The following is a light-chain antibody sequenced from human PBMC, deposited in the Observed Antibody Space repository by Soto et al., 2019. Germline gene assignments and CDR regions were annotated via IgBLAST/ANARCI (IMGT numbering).Light chain of an antibody. J-gene: IGKJ4*01. CDR3: MQGTYWPLT. CDR1: QSLVYSDGKTY. CDR2: KVS. Sequence: DFVMSQSPLSLPVTLGQPSSISCRSSQSLVYSDGKTYLSWFQQRPGKSPRRLIYKVSNRDSGVPERFRGSGSGTDFTLKISRVEAEDVGLYYCMQGTYWPLTFGGGTKVDIK. V-gene: IGKV2-30*01.